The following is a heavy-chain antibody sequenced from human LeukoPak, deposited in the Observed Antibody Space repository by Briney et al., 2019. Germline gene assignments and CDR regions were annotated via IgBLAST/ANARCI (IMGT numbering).Heavy chain of an antibody. CDR1: GGSISSSSYY. V-gene: IGHV4-39*07. Sequence: PSETLSLTCTVSGGSISSSSYYWGWIRQPPGKGLEWIGSIYYSGSTYYNPSLKSRVTISEDTSKNQFSLKLSSVTAADTAVYYCARDRSIAAAADYFDYWGQGTLVTVSS. J-gene: IGHJ4*02. D-gene: IGHD6-13*01. CDR3: ARDRSIAAAADYFDY. CDR2: IYYSGST.